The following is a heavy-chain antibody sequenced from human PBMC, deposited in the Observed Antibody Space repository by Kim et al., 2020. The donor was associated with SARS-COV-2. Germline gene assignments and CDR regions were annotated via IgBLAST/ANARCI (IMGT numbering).Heavy chain of an antibody. J-gene: IGHJ5*02. CDR3: ARDPSYGQLLWGGWFHP. Sequence: SETLSLTCTVSGGSISSYYWSWIRQPPGKGLEWIGYIYYSGSTNYNPSLKSRVTISVDTSKNQFSLKLSSVTAADTAVYYCARDPSYGQLLWGGWFHPWGQGTLVTVSS. CDR2: IYYSGST. D-gene: IGHD2-2*01. CDR1: GGSISSYY. V-gene: IGHV4-59*13.